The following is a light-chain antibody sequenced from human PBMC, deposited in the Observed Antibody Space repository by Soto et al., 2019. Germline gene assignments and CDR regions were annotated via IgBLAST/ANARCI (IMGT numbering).Light chain of an antibody. J-gene: IGKJ1*01. CDR1: QSVRYNY. V-gene: IGKV3-20*01. CDR2: GVS. Sequence: ESVLTEAPGTLSLSPGEGATLHCRASQSVRYNYLAWYQQKPGQAPRLLIYGVSTRATGIPDRFSGSGSGTDFTLTISRLDPEDFAVYYCQQYGTSPRTFGQGTKVDIK. CDR3: QQYGTSPRT.